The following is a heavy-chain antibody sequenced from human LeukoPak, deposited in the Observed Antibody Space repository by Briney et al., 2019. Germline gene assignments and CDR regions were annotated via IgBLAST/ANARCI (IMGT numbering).Heavy chain of an antibody. J-gene: IGHJ2*01. CDR3: ARHASAAVYDWYFDL. Sequence: SETLSLTCTVSGGSISSYYWSWIRQPPGKGLEWIGYIYYSGSTNYNPSLKSRVTISVDTSKNQFSLKLSSVTAADTAVYYCARHASAAVYDWYFDLWGRGTLVTVSS. D-gene: IGHD6-13*01. CDR1: GGSISSYY. CDR2: IYYSGST. V-gene: IGHV4-59*08.